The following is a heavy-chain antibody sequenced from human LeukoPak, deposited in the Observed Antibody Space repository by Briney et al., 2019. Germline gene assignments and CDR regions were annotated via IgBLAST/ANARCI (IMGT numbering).Heavy chain of an antibody. J-gene: IGHJ5*02. CDR1: GFTFSSYW. V-gene: IGHV3-7*03. Sequence: GGSLRLSCAASGFTFSSYWMSWVRQAPGKGLEWVANIKQDGSEKYYVDSVKGRFTISRDNSKNTLYLQMNSLRAEDTAVYYCAKAGPSYYYDSSGYYHWGQGTLVTVSS. D-gene: IGHD3-22*01. CDR2: IKQDGSEK. CDR3: AKAGPSYYYDSSGYYH.